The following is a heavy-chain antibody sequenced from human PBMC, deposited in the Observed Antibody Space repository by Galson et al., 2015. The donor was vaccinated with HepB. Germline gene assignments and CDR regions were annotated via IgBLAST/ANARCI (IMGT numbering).Heavy chain of an antibody. CDR1: GYSISSGYY. J-gene: IGHJ4*02. V-gene: IGHV4-38-2*02. D-gene: IGHD3-10*01. Sequence: LSLTCTVSGYSISSGYYWGWIRQPPGKGLEWIGSIYHSGSTYYNPSLKSRVTISVDTSKNQFSLKLSSVTAADTAVYYCARDGLLWFGDDYWGQGTLVTVSS. CDR3: ARDGLLWFGDDY. CDR2: IYHSGST.